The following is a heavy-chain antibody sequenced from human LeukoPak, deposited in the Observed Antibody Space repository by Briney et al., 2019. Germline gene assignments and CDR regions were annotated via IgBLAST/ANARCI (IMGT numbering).Heavy chain of an antibody. CDR3: ARGNILTGYCFDF. Sequence: SETLSLTCAVYGGSITGYYWSWIRQTPGRGLEWVGEIHYTGAASYNPSLKSRATISTDTPKNQFSLRLSSVTAADTAVYYCARGNILTGYCFDFWGQGALVTVSS. V-gene: IGHV4-34*01. J-gene: IGHJ4*02. CDR2: IHYTGAA. CDR1: GGSITGYY. D-gene: IGHD3-9*01.